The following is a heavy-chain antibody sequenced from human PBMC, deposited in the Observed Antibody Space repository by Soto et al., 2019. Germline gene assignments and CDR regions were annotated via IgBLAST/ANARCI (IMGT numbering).Heavy chain of an antibody. CDR1: VFTFSTSW. Sequence: WWSLRLSCSASVFTFSTSWMDWVRQTPGKGLEWVANINQDGSEKNYVDSVKGRFTISRDNAKNSLFLQMSSLTAEDSGLYYCTRYLDFWGQGTLVTVSS. J-gene: IGHJ4*02. CDR2: INQDGSEK. V-gene: IGHV3-7*01. CDR3: TRYLDF.